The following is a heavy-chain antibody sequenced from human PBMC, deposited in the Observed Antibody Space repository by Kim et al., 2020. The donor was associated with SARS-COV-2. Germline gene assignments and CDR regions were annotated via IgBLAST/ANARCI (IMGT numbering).Heavy chain of an antibody. CDR3: LAEIGSRSFDR. J-gene: IGHJ4*02. Sequence: ISCPDSVKGRVIISRDNTKSTLYLQMNSLSPEDTAVYYCLAEIGSRSFDRWGQGTLVTVSS. CDR2: I. D-gene: IGHD3-10*01. V-gene: IGHV3-30*01.